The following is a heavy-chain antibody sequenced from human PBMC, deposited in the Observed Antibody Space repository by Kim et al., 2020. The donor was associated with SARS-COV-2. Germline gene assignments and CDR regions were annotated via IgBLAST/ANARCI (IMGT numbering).Heavy chain of an antibody. Sequence: SETLSLTCTVSAASISTNDYSWGWIRQPPGKGLEWIGSISYTGSTYDNPSLKSRATISVDTSKNQFSLNLSSVTAADTAVYYCARTKDFRGGYYGSGFFD. CDR2: ISYTGST. J-gene: IGHJ4*01. CDR1: AASISTNDYS. V-gene: IGHV4-39*01. D-gene: IGHD3-10*01. CDR3: ARTKDFRGGYYGSGFFD.